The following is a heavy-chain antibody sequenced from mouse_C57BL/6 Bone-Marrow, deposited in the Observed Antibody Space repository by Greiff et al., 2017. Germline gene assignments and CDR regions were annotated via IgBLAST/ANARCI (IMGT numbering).Heavy chain of an antibody. J-gene: IGHJ3*01. CDR1: GFTFSDYG. CDR2: ISSGSSTI. D-gene: IGHD2-4*01. Sequence: EVQGVESGGGLVKPGGSLKLSCAASGFTFSDYGMHWVRQAPEKGLEWVAYISSGSSTIYYADPVKGRFTISRDNAKNTLFLQMTSLRSEDTAMYYCAADYGWFAYWGQGTLVTVSA. CDR3: AADYGWFAY. V-gene: IGHV5-17*01.